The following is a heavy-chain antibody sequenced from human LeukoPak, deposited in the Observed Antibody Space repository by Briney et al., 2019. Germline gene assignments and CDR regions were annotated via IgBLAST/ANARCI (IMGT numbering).Heavy chain of an antibody. Sequence: GGSLRLSCAASGFIFSSYGMHWVRQAPGKGLEWVAVILNDGSQEKYADSVKGRFTISRDNSKNTLFLQMNSLRAEDTAVYYCARDDALGDNALDIWGQGTMVTVSS. CDR2: ILNDGSQE. J-gene: IGHJ3*02. D-gene: IGHD3-16*01. CDR3: ARDDALGDNALDI. V-gene: IGHV3-33*01. CDR1: GFIFSSYG.